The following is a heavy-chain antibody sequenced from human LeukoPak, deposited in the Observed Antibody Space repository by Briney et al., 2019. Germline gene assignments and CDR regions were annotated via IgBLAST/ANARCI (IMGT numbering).Heavy chain of an antibody. J-gene: IGHJ4*02. CDR3: ARHDYVWGSYRHPFYDY. Sequence: GGSLRLSCAASGFTFSSYWMSWVRQAPGKGLEWVANIKQDGSEKYYVDSVKGRFTISRDNAKNSLYLQMNSLRAEDTAVYYCARHDYVWGSYRHPFYDYWGQGTLVTVSS. D-gene: IGHD3-16*02. CDR2: IKQDGSEK. CDR1: GFTFSSYW. V-gene: IGHV3-7*01.